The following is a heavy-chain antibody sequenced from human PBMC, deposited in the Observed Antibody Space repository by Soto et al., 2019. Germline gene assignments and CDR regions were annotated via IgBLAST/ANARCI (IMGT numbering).Heavy chain of an antibody. Sequence: GGSLRLSCAASGFTFSSYGMHWVRQAPGKGLEWVAVIWYDGSNKYYADSVKGRFTISRDNSKNTLYLQMNSLRAEDTAVYYCARGSGVGEYYMDVWGKGTTVTVSS. CDR1: GFTFSSYG. CDR3: ARGSGVGEYYMDV. J-gene: IGHJ6*03. V-gene: IGHV3-33*01. D-gene: IGHD3-10*01. CDR2: IWYDGSNK.